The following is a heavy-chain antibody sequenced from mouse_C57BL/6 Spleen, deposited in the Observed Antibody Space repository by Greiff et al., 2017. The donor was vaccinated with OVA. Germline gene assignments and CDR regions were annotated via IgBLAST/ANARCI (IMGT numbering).Heavy chain of an antibody. CDR3: SKDYYGSSYWCFDV. CDR2: LDPNSGGT. Sequence: QVQLKQPGAELVKPGASVKLSCKASGYTFTSYWMHWVKQRPGRGLEWIGGLDPNSGGTTYNEKFKSKATLTVDKPSSTVYMHLSSLTSEDAAVEFCSKDYYGSSYWCFDVWGTGTTVTVSS. J-gene: IGHJ1*03. CDR1: GYTFTSYW. D-gene: IGHD1-1*01. V-gene: IGHV1-72*01.